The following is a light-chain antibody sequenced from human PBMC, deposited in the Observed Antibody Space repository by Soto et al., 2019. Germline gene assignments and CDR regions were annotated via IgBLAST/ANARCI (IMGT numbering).Light chain of an antibody. CDR2: DVS. Sequence: SVLTQPASVSGSPGQSITISCTGTSSDVGGYNYVSWYQHHPGKAPKLMIYDVSSRPSGVSNRFSGSKSGNTASLTISGLQAEDEADYYCSSYTRSRTLVFGTGTKVTVL. CDR3: SSYTRSRTLV. CDR1: SSDVGGYNY. V-gene: IGLV2-14*03. J-gene: IGLJ1*01.